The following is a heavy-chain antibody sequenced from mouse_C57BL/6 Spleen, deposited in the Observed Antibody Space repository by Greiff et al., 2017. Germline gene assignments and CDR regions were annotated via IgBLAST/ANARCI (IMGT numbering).Heavy chain of an antibody. CDR1: GYTFTDYE. Sequence: QVQLQQSGAELVRPGASVTLSCKASGYTFTDYEMHWVKQTPVHGLEWIGAIDPETGGTAYNQKFKGKAILTADNSSSTTYMELRSLTSEDSAVYYCTRHYSNYPFADWGQGTLGTVSA. J-gene: IGHJ3*01. CDR2: IDPETGGT. V-gene: IGHV1-15*01. CDR3: TRHYSNYPFAD. D-gene: IGHD2-5*01.